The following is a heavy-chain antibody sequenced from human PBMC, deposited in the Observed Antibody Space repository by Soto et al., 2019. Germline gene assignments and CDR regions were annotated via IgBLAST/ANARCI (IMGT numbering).Heavy chain of an antibody. D-gene: IGHD3-16*02. CDR1: GGSFSGYY. CDR2: INHSGST. V-gene: IGHV4-34*01. CDR3: ARARSLYDYVWGSYRFPLYFDC. Sequence: SETLSLTCAVYGGSFSGYYWSWIRQPPGKGLEWIGEINHSGSTNYNPSLKSRVTISVDTSKNQFSLKLSSVTAADTAVYYCARARSLYDYVWGSYRFPLYFDCRGQGTLVTVSS. J-gene: IGHJ4*02.